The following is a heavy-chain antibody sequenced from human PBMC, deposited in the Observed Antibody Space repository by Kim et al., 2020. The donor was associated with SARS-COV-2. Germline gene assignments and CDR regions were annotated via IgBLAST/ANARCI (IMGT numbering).Heavy chain of an antibody. Sequence: YADSVNGPFSNSRDDAKNPLYLQMNSLRAEDTAVYYCASHAVAGLGGRLDVWGQGTTVTVSS. J-gene: IGHJ6*02. D-gene: IGHD6-13*01. CDR3: ASHAVAGLGGRLDV. V-gene: IGHV3-74*01.